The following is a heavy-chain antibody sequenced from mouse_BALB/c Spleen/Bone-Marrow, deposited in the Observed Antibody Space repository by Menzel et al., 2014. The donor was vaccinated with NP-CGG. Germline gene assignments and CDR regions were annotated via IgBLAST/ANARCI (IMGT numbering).Heavy chain of an antibody. CDR3: ARWLLKYLDV. V-gene: IGHV1S81*02. CDR1: GYTFTSSW. D-gene: IGHD2-3*01. Sequence: QVQLQQSGAELVKPGVSVKLSCKASGYTFTSSWMHWVMPSPGQGLEWIGEILPSNGRTNYNVKFKSNATLTVDKSSNPSFMQLSSLTSEDSAVYYCARWLLKYLDVWGAGTTVTVSS. J-gene: IGHJ1*01. CDR2: ILPSNGRT.